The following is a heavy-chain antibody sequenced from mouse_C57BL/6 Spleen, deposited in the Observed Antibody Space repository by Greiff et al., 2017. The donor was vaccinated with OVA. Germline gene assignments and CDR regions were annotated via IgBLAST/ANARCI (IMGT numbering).Heavy chain of an antibody. D-gene: IGHD2-5*01. J-gene: IGHJ2*01. CDR1: GYAFSSYW. V-gene: IGHV1-80*01. CDR3: ARGGSNYLFDY. Sequence: VHLVESGAELVKPGASVKISCKASGYAFSSYWMNWVKQRPGKGLEWIGQIYPGDGDTNYNGKFKGKATLTADKSSSTAYMQLSSLTSEDSAVYFCARGGSNYLFDYWGQGTTLTVSS. CDR2: IYPGDGDT.